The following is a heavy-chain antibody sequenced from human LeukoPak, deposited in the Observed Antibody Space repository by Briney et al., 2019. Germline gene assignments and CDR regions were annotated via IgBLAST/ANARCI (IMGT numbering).Heavy chain of an antibody. Sequence: SETLSLTCTVSGGSISSGDYYWSWIRQPPGKGLEWIGYIYYSGSTYYNPSLKSRVTISVDTSKNQFSLKLSSVTAADTAVYYCARDVGGAAAGNFDYWGQGTLVTVSS. CDR3: ARDVGGAAAGNFDY. CDR2: IYYSGST. CDR1: GGSISSGDYY. V-gene: IGHV4-30-4*01. D-gene: IGHD6-13*01. J-gene: IGHJ4*02.